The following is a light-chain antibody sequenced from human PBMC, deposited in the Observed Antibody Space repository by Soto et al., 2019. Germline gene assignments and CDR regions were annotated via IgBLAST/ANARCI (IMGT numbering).Light chain of an antibody. CDR2: KAS. V-gene: IGKV1-5*03. CDR1: QSINSW. J-gene: IGKJ1*01. CDR3: QQYHTYSST. Sequence: DIQMTQSPSTPSASVGDRVTITCRASQSINSWLAWYQQKPGKAPELLIHKASTLESGVPSRFSGSGSGTEFTLTISSLQPDDFATYYCQQYHTYSSTFGQGTKVDIK.